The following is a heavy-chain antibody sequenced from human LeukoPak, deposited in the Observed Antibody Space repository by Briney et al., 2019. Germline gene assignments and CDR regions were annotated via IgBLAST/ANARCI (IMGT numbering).Heavy chain of an antibody. CDR3: ARANDYVWGSYRYYYYMDV. J-gene: IGHJ6*03. CDR2: IKEDGSEK. V-gene: IGHV3-7*01. Sequence: GGSLRLSCAASGFTFSSYRMNWVRQAPGKGLEWVANIKEDGSEKYYVDSVKGRFTISRDNAKNSLYLQMNSLRAEDTAVYYCARANDYVWGSYRYYYYMDVWGKGTTVTVSS. CDR1: GFTFSSYR. D-gene: IGHD3-16*02.